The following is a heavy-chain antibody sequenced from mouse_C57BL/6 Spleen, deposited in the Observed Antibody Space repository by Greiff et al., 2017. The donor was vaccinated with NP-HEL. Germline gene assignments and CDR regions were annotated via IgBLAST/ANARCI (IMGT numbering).Heavy chain of an antibody. J-gene: IGHJ1*03. D-gene: IGHD1-1*01. CDR1: GYSITSGYY. Sequence: EVKLQESGPGLVKPSQSLSLTCSVTGYSITSGYYWNWIRQFPGNKLEWMGYISYDGSNNYNPSLKNRISITRDTSKNQFFLKLNSVTTEDTATYYCAYYGSSYSWYFDVWGTGTTVTVSS. V-gene: IGHV3-6*01. CDR2: ISYDGSN. CDR3: AYYGSSYSWYFDV.